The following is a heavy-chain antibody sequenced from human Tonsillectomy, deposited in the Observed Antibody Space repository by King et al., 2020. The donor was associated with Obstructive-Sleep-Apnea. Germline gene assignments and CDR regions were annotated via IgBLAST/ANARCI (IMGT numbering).Heavy chain of an antibody. CDR2: ISGSGGST. J-gene: IGHJ3*02. Sequence: VQLVESGGGLVQPGGSLRLSCAASGFTFSSYAMSWVRQAPGKGLEWVSAISGSGGSTYYADSVKGRFTISRDNSKNTLYLQMNSLRAEDTAVYYCAKQGFHNWNVQGAFDIWGQGTMVTVSS. V-gene: IGHV3-23*04. CDR1: GFTFSSYA. CDR3: AKQGFHNWNVQGAFDI. D-gene: IGHD1-20*01.